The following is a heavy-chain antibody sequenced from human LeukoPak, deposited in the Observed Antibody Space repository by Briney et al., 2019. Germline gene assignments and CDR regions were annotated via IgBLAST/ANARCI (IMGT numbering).Heavy chain of an antibody. CDR1: GGTFSSYA. V-gene: IGHV1-69*06. CDR3: ARFGLGKHIEVAGIPFDI. J-gene: IGHJ3*02. CDR2: IIPIFGTA. Sequence: GSSVKVSCKASGGTFSSYAISWVRQAPGQGLEWMGGIIPIFGTANYAQKFQGRVTITADKSTSTAYMELRSLRSDDTALYYCARFGLGKHIEVAGIPFDIWGQGTMVTVSS. D-gene: IGHD6-19*01.